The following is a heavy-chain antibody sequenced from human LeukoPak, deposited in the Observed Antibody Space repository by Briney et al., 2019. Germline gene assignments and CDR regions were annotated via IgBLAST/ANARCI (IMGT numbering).Heavy chain of an antibody. CDR1: GFTFSSYG. Sequence: PGRSLRLSCAASGFTFSSYGMHWVRQAPGKGLEWVAVISYDGSNKYYADSVKGRFTISRDNSKNTLYLQTNSLRAEDTAVYYCAKGYNPGATDYYGMDVWGQGTTVT. D-gene: IGHD1-14*01. J-gene: IGHJ6*02. CDR2: ISYDGSNK. V-gene: IGHV3-30*18. CDR3: AKGYNPGATDYYGMDV.